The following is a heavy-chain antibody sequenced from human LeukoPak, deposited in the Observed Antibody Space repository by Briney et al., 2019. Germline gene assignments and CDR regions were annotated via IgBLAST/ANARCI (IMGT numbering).Heavy chain of an antibody. CDR3: VKDGHCTHTSCYYFDY. Sequence: GGSLRLSCEASGVTFVKYWMSWVRQAPGKGPEWVANMNQDGSEKYYVDSVKGRFTISRDNAKNSLYLQMNSLRAEDTAVYYCVKDGHCTHTSCYYFDYWGQGTLVTVSS. V-gene: IGHV3-7*01. CDR2: MNQDGSEK. D-gene: IGHD2-2*01. J-gene: IGHJ4*02. CDR1: GVTFVKYW.